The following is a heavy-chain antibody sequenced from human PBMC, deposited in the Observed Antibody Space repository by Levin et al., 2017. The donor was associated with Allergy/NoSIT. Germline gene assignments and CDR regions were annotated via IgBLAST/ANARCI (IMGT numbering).Heavy chain of an antibody. J-gene: IGHJ6*03. CDR2: TYYRSKWYN. D-gene: IGHD3-9*01. CDR1: GDSVSSNSAA. Sequence: SQTLSLTCAISGDSVSSNSAAWNWIRQSPSRGLEWLGRTYYRSKWYNDYAVSVKSRITINPDTSKNQFSLQLNSVTPEDTAVYYCARDGRYFDYSRYYYYMDVWGKGTTVTVSS. V-gene: IGHV6-1*01. CDR3: ARDGRYFDYSRYYYYMDV.